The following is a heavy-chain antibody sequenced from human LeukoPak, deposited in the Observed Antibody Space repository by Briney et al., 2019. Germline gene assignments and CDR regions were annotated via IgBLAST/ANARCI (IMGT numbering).Heavy chain of an antibody. J-gene: IGHJ6*03. CDR3: ARGGLQLRDYYYYMDV. D-gene: IGHD5-24*01. CDR2: IYHSGST. CDR1: GYSISSDYY. Sequence: SETLSLICTVSGYSISSDYYWGWIRQPPGEGLEWIGSIYHSGSTYYNPSLKSRVTMSVDTSKNQFSLKLSSVTAADTAVYYCARGGLQLRDYYYYMDVWGKGTTVTVSS. V-gene: IGHV4-38-2*02.